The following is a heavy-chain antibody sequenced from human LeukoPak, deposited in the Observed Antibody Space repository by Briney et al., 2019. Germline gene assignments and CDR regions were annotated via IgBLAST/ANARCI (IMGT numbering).Heavy chain of an antibody. CDR3: ARSYSSGWYGPYYFDY. Sequence: PSETLSLTCTVSGGSISSGDYYWSWIRQPPGKGLEWIGYIYYSGSTYYNPSLKSRVTISVDTSKNQFSLKLSSVTAADTAVYYCARSYSSGWYGPYYFDYWGQGTLVTVSS. CDR2: IYYSGST. V-gene: IGHV4-30-4*01. D-gene: IGHD6-19*01. J-gene: IGHJ4*02. CDR1: GGSISSGDYY.